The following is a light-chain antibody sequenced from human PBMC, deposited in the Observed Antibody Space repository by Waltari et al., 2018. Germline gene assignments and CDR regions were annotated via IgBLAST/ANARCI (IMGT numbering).Light chain of an antibody. CDR1: RNDVGVYNY. J-gene: IGLJ3*02. CDR2: DVS. V-gene: IGLV2-11*01. Sequence: QSALTQPRSVSGSPGQSVTISCTGSRNDVGVYNYVSWYQHHPGKAPKPMIYDVSKRPSGVPDRFSGSQSGNTASLTISGLQAEDEADYYCCSYAGSYTWVFGGGTKLTVL. CDR3: CSYAGSYTWV.